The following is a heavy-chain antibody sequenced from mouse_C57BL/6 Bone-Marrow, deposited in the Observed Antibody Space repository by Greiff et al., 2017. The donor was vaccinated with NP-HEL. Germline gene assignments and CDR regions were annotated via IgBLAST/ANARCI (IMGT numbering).Heavy chain of an antibody. CDR2: IDPSDSYT. Sequence: QVQLQQPGAELVKPGASVKLSCKASGYTFTSYWLPWVKHRPGQGLAWIGEIDPSDSYTNYNQKFKGKATLTVDTSSSTAYMQLSSLTSEDSAVYYCARDEGNWAWFAYWGQGTLVTVSA. V-gene: IGHV1-50*01. D-gene: IGHD4-1*01. CDR1: GYTFTSYW. J-gene: IGHJ3*01. CDR3: ARDEGNWAWFAY.